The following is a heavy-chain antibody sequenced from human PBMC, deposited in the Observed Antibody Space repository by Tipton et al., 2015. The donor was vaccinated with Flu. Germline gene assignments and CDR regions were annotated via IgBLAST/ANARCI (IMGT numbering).Heavy chain of an antibody. D-gene: IGHD3-10*01. Sequence: TLSLTCTVSGASISSESYYWGWIRQPPGKGLEWIGNIYHSGSTNYNPSLKSRVTISLDKSKNQFSLNLSSVTAADTAVYYCARGSGSGTYVIFDYWGQGTLVTVSS. J-gene: IGHJ4*02. CDR3: ARGSGSGTYVIFDY. V-gene: IGHV4-39*07. CDR1: GASISSESYY. CDR2: IYHSGST.